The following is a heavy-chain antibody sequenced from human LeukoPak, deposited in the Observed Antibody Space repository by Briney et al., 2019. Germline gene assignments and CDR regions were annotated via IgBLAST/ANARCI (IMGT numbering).Heavy chain of an antibody. CDR1: GYTFTSYA. D-gene: IGHD6-6*01. CDR2: INAGTGDT. CDR3: ARSIEYSYDSDGGYYFDY. Sequence: ASVKVSCKASGYTFTSYALHWVRQAPGQGLEWMGRINAGTGDTKYSQGFQGRVTITRDTSANTAYMELSSLRSKDTAVYYCARSIEYSYDSDGGYYFDYWGQGTLLTVSS. J-gene: IGHJ4*02. V-gene: IGHV1-3*01.